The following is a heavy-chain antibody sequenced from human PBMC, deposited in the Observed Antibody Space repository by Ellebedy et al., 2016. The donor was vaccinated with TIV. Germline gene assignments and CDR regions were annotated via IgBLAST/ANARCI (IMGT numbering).Heavy chain of an antibody. V-gene: IGHV3-7*01. D-gene: IGHD1-14*01. CDR2: IDQNGGEK. CDR3: ARETPNRAFDI. J-gene: IGHJ3*02. Sequence: PGGSLRLSCAASGFTFSHYYMTWVRQAPGKGLEWVANIDQNGGEKSYVDSVKGRFTISRDNAKNSLFLQMKSLRAEDTAVYYCARETPNRAFDIWGQGAMVTVSS. CDR1: GFTFSHYY.